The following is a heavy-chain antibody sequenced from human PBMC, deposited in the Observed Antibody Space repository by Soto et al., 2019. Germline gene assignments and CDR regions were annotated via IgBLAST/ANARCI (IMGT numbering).Heavy chain of an antibody. J-gene: IGHJ5*02. V-gene: IGHV1-18*01. Sequence: VKVSCRSSGYTFTIYGVSWLLRAPGQGLEWMGWISAYNGNTNYAQKLQGRVTMTTDTSTSTAYMELRSLRSDDTAVYYCARAWSIPLNWFDPWGRGTLVTVSS. CDR3: ARAWSIPLNWFDP. D-gene: IGHD2-15*01. CDR2: ISAYNGNT. CDR1: GYTFTIYG.